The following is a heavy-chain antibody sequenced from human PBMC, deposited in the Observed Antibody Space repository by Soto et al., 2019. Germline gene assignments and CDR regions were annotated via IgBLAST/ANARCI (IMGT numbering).Heavy chain of an antibody. J-gene: IGHJ6*02. Sequence: QITLKESGTTLVKPTQTLTLTFTFSGFSLTTSGVGVGWIRQPPGKALEWLALIYGVDDKRYSPSLKSRLTLNGDTSKHQAGRPRPNIHPVDTATYSFAHRHSYFSGNLGIDVWGQANTVTVSS. CDR1: GFSLTTSGVG. V-gene: IGHV2-5*02. D-gene: IGHD3-10*01. CDR2: IYGVDDK. CDR3: AHRHSYFSGNLGIDV.